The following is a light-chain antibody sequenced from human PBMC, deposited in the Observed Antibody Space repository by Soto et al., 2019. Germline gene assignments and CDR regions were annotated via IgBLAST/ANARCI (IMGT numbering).Light chain of an antibody. CDR1: SSDVGGYNY. V-gene: IGLV2-14*03. CDR2: DGN. CDR3: SSFTSDSTVL. J-gene: IGLJ2*01. Sequence: QSALTQPASVSGSPGQSITISCTGTSSDVGGYNYLAWYQQHPGKAPKVMVYDGNNRPSGVSNRCSGSKSGNTASLTISGLQAEDEADYYCSSFTSDSTVLFGGGTKLTVL.